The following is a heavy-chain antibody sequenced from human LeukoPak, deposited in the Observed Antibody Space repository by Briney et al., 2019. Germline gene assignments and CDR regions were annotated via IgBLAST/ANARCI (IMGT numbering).Heavy chain of an antibody. Sequence: SETLSLTCAVYGGSFSGYYWSWIRQPPGKGLEWIGEINHSGSTNYNPSLKSRVTISVDTSKNQFSLKLSSVTAADTAVYYRARGTGYSSLGDAFDIWGQGTMVTVSS. J-gene: IGHJ3*02. CDR3: ARGTGYSSLGDAFDI. CDR1: GGSFSGYY. D-gene: IGHD6-13*01. CDR2: INHSGST. V-gene: IGHV4-34*01.